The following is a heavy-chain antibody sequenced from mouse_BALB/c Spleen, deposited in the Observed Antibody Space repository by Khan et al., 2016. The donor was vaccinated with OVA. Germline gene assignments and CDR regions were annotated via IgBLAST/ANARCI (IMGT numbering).Heavy chain of an antibody. CDR1: GFTFSAYG. V-gene: IGHV5-6*01. CDR3: ASHLPGSFAY. J-gene: IGHJ3*01. CDR2: LNSDGGYT. D-gene: IGHD4-1*01. Sequence: EVQLVESGGDLVKPGGSLRLSCAASGFTFSAYGMAWVRQAPDKRLEWVATLNSDGGYTYYPDTVKGRFTISRNNAENTLSLQMSSLKSEDTAIYYCASHLPGSFAYWGQGTLVTVSA.